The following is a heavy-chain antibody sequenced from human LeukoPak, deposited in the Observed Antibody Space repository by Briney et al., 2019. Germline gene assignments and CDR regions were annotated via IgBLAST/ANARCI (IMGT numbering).Heavy chain of an antibody. D-gene: IGHD6-6*01. J-gene: IGHJ3*01. CDR1: GFTFSGLW. Sequence: GGSLRLSCAVSGFTFSGLWMSWSRQAPGKGLEWVASINSDGSEGYYADVVKGRFTISRDNAKNSLYLQINSLRAEDTAVYYCARSSYSSSSSVWGQGTMVTVSS. V-gene: IGHV3-7*03. CDR2: INSDGSEG. CDR3: ARSSYSSSSSV.